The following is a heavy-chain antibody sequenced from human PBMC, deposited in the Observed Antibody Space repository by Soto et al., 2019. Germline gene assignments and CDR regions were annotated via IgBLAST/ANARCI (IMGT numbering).Heavy chain of an antibody. V-gene: IGHV3-33*01. CDR1: GFTFSSYG. D-gene: IGHD1-20*01. CDR3: ARVGLTGTTFRGFDY. J-gene: IGHJ4*02. CDR2: IWFDGSNK. Sequence: QVQLVESGGGVVQPGRSLRLSCAASGFTFSSYGMHWVRQAPGKGLEWVAVIWFDGSNKYYEDSVKGRFTISRDNSKNTLYLQMHSLRAADTAVYYCARVGLTGTTFRGFDYWGQGTLVTVSS.